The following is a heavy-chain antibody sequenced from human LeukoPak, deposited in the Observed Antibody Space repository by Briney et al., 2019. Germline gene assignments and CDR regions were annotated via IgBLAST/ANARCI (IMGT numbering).Heavy chain of an antibody. CDR1: GFTFSDYY. J-gene: IGHJ6*03. V-gene: IGHV3-11*04. CDR3: ARLYSSSSFFYYYYMDV. D-gene: IGHD6-6*01. CDR2: ISSSGSTI. Sequence: PGGSLRLSCAASGFTFSDYYMSWIRQAPGKGLEWVSYISSSGSTIYYADSVKGRFTISRDNAKNSLYLQMNSLRAEDTAVYYCARLYSSSSFFYYYYMDVWGKGTTVTVSS.